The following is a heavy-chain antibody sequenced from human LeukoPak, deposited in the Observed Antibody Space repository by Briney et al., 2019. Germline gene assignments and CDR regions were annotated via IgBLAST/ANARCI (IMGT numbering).Heavy chain of an antibody. J-gene: IGHJ6*04. D-gene: IGHD3-10*02. CDR2: ISSSSSYI. CDR1: RFTFSNYA. Sequence: GGSLRLSCAASRFTFSNYAMGWVRQGPGKGLEWVSSISSSSSYIYYADYVKGRFTISRDNAKNSLYLQMNSLRAEDTAVYYCAELGITMIGGVWGKGTTVTISS. CDR3: AELGITMIGGV. V-gene: IGHV3-21*01.